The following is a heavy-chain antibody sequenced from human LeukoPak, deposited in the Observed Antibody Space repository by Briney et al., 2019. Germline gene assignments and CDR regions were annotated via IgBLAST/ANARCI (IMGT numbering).Heavy chain of an antibody. CDR2: ISSSGSSI. V-gene: IGHV3-11*01. D-gene: IGHD5-12*01. J-gene: IGHJ4*02. Sequence: AGSLRLTCAASGFIISDYYMSWNRHAPGKGLEGVSYISSSGSSIYYTDSVKGTITISRANGKASLELQMNSLEAKDTDVYYCAGDPGSGYEDHFDYWGQGTLVTVSS. CDR1: GFIISDYY. CDR3: AGDPGSGYEDHFDY.